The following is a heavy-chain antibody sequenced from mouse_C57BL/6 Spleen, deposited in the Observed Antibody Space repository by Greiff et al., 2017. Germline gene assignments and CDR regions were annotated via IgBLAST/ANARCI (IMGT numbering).Heavy chain of an antibody. Sequence: EVKLVESEGGLVQPGSSMKLSCTASGFTFSDYYMAWVRQVPEKGLEWVANINYDGSSTYYLDSLKSRFIISRDNAKNILYLQMSSLKSEDTATYYCARDEGLVPFDYWGQGTTLTVSS. CDR1: GFTFSDYY. V-gene: IGHV5-16*01. J-gene: IGHJ2*01. D-gene: IGHD3-3*01. CDR3: ARDEGLVPFDY. CDR2: INYDGSST.